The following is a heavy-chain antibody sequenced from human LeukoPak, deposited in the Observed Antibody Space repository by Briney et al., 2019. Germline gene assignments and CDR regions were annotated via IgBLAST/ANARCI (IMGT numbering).Heavy chain of an antibody. J-gene: IGHJ3*02. D-gene: IGHD3-10*01. Sequence: GESLKISCNGSGYTFTSYWIGWVRQMPGKGLEWMGIIYPGDSDTTYSPSFQGQVTISADKSISTAYVQWSSLKASDSAIYYCARRGRGGSGFEDAFDIWGQGTMVTVSS. CDR1: GYTFTSYW. V-gene: IGHV5-51*01. CDR2: IYPGDSDT. CDR3: ARRGRGGSGFEDAFDI.